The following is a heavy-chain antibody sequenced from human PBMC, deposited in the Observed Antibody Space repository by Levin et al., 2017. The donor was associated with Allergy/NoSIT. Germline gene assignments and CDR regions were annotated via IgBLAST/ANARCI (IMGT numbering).Heavy chain of an antibody. CDR1: GGSINSSSYY. Sequence: SETLSLICNVSGGSINSSSYYWGWIRQPPGKGLEWIGSIFHSGATFYNPSLKSRVTMSVDMSKNQFSLTLPSVTAADTAVYYCARDYLALYYYYGVDVWGQGTTVTVSS. CDR2: IFHSGAT. V-gene: IGHV4-39*07. CDR3: ARDYLALYYYYGVDV. J-gene: IGHJ6*02.